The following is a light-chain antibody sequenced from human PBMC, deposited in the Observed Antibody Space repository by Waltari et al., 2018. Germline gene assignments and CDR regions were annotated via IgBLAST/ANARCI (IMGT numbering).Light chain of an antibody. CDR1: GSYIGVFNF. J-gene: IGLJ3*02. CDR2: GVS. V-gene: IGLV2-14*03. Sequence: QSALTQPASVSGSPGQSITIYCPGTGSYIGVFNFVFWYQQRPGKAPKLLIYGVSQRPSGVSDRFSGSKSGNRASLTISGLQAEDDSDYYCCSYTTTTTWVFGGGTKLTVL. CDR3: CSYTTTTTWV.